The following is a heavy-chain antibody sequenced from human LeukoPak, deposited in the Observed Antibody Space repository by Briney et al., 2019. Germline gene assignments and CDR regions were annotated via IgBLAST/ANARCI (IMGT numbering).Heavy chain of an antibody. CDR1: GGSISSSSYY. Sequence: TSETLSLTCTVSGGSISSSSYYWGWIRQPPGKGLEWIGSIYYSGSTYYNPSLKSRVTISVDTSKNQFSLKLSSVTAADTAVYYCASQIGLEWLFLPGWGQGTLVTVSS. V-gene: IGHV4-39*01. J-gene: IGHJ4*02. D-gene: IGHD3-3*01. CDR3: ASQIGLEWLFLPG. CDR2: IYYSGST.